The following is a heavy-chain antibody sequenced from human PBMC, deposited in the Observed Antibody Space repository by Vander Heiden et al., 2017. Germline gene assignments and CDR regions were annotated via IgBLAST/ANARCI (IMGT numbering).Heavy chain of an antibody. V-gene: IGHV3-49*05. CDR3: SRDDITGGSGVRY. J-gene: IGHJ4*02. CDR2: IRSKAFPGTT. CDR1: GFTFGDYA. Sequence: EGQLVESGGGLVKPGRSLRLSCSASGFTFGDYAMSWFRQAPGKGLEWVGFIRSKAFPGTTEYAASVKGRFTISRDNSKSIAYLQMNSLRTEDTAVYYCSRDDITGGSGVRYWGQGTLVTVSS. D-gene: IGHD1-20*01.